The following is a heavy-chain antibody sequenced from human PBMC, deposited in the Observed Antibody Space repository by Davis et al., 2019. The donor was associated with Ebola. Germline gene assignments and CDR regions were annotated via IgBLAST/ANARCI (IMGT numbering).Heavy chain of an antibody. V-gene: IGHV3-9*01. CDR2: ISWNSGSI. D-gene: IGHD1-1*01. CDR3: AKATSGRLASVFDY. J-gene: IGHJ4*02. CDR1: GFTFDDYA. Sequence: GGSLRLSCAASGFTFDDYAMHWVRQAPGKGLEWVSGISWNSGSIGYADSVKGRFTISRDNAKNFLYLQMNSLRAEDTALYYCAKATSGRLASVFDYWGQGTLVTVSS.